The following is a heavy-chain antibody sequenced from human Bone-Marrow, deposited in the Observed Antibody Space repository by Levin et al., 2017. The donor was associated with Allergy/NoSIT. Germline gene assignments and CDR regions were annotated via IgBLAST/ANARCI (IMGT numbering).Heavy chain of an antibody. CDR1: GYTFNKYG. CDR3: ARDFATYCGGDCSLDN. Sequence: PLASVKVSCKTSGYTFNKYGINWVRQTPGQGLEWMGWISGYNGKTNYTRKFQDRVTMTTDTSANTAYMELRSLTSADTAVYYCARDFATYCGGDCSLDNWGQGTLVTVSS. CDR2: ISGYNGKT. V-gene: IGHV1-18*01. J-gene: IGHJ4*02. D-gene: IGHD2-21*02.